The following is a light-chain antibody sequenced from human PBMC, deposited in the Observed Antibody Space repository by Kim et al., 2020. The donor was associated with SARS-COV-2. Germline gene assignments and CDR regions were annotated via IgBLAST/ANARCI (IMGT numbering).Light chain of an antibody. Sequence: GPSVPISCTGTSSDVGRYNRVSWYQQPPGTAPKLMIYEVTNRPSGVPDRFSGSKSGNTASLTISGLQAEDEADYYCSSYTSISTYVFGPGTKVTVL. CDR3: SSYTSISTYV. CDR1: SSDVGRYNR. J-gene: IGLJ1*01. CDR2: EVT. V-gene: IGLV2-18*02.